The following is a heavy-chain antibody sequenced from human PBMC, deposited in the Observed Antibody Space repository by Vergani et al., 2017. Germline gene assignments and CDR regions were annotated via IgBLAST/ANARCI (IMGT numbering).Heavy chain of an antibody. CDR1: SFSVSSHY. CDR3: ASNGYYCLDY. Sequence: LVESGGGLVQPGGSLRLSCAASSFSVSSHYMTWVRQSPGKGLEWIGEIYHSGSTNYNPSLKSRVTISVDKSKNQFSLKLSSVTAADTAVYYCASNGYYCLDYWGRGTLVTVSS. V-gene: IGHV4-4*02. CDR2: IYHSGST. J-gene: IGHJ4*02. D-gene: IGHD3-22*01.